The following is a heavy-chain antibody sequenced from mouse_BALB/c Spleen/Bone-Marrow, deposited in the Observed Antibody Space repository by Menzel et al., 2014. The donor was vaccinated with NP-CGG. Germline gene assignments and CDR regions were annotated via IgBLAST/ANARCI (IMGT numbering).Heavy chain of an antibody. J-gene: IGHJ3*01. D-gene: IGHD2-2*01. CDR1: GFNIKDTY. Sequence: EVQLHQSGAELVTPGASVKLSCTASGFNIKDTYMHWVKQRPEQGLEWIGRIDPANGNTKYDPKFQGKATITADTSSNTAYLQLSSLTSEYTAVYYCARNYGYGKSFAYWGQGTLVTVSA. CDR3: ARNYGYGKSFAY. V-gene: IGHV14-3*02. CDR2: IDPANGNT.